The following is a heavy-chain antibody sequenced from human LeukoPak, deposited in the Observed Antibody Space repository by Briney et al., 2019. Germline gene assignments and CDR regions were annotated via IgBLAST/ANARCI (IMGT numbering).Heavy chain of an antibody. D-gene: IGHD3-3*01. CDR1: GFTFSNYW. CDR2: IYSGGST. J-gene: IGHJ4*02. V-gene: IGHV3-53*01. CDR3: ASTYYDFWSGYLYFDY. Sequence: GGSLRLSCAASGFTFSNYWMHWVRQAPGKGLEWVSVIYSGGSTYYADSVKGRFTISRDNSKNTLYLQMNSLRAEDTAVYYCASTYYDFWSGYLYFDYWGQGTLVTVSS.